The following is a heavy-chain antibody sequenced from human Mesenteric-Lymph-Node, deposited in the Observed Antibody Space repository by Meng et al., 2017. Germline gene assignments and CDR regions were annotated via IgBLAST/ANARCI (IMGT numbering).Heavy chain of an antibody. Sequence: GHLLESGGGLVQPGGSLRLSCAASGKSAIYWVRQAPGKGLEWVSFISDSGGDTSFAESVKGRFTISRDNSKNMVFLQMNNLRGDDTAVYYCARLAVRYDYGGNDFWGQGTLVTVSS. V-gene: IGHV3-23*01. D-gene: IGHD4-23*01. CDR2: ISDSGGDT. J-gene: IGHJ4*02. CDR1: GKSA. CDR3: ARLAVRYDYGGNDF.